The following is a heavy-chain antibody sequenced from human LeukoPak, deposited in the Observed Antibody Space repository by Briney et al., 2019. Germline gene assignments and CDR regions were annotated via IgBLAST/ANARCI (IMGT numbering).Heavy chain of an antibody. CDR3: AKDGRFALRFLEWYCDY. J-gene: IGHJ4*02. D-gene: IGHD3-3*01. V-gene: IGHV3-30*18. CDR1: GFTFSSYG. CDR2: ISYDGSDK. Sequence: GGSLRLSCAASGFTFSSYGMHWVRQAPGKGLEWVAVISYDGSDKYYADSVKGRFTISRDNSKNTLYLQMNSLRAEDTAVYYCAKDGRFALRFLEWYCDYWGQGTLVTVSS.